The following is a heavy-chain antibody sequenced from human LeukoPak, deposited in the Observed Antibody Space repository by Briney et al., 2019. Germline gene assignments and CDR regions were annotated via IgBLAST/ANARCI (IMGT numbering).Heavy chain of an antibody. CDR2: ISGSGGST. CDR1: GFTFSSYA. J-gene: IGHJ6*03. CDR3: ARDLIKITIFGVVIRPNYMDV. V-gene: IGHV3-23*01. D-gene: IGHD3-3*01. Sequence: PGGSLRLSCAASGFTFSSYAMSWVRQAPGKGLEWVSDISGSGGSTYYADSVKGRFTISRDNSKNTLYLQMNSLRAEDTAVYYCARDLIKITIFGVVIRPNYMDVWGKGTTVTVSS.